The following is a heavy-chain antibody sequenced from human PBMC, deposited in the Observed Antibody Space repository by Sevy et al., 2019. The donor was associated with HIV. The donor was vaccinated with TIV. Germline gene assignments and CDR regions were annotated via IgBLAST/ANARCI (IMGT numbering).Heavy chain of an antibody. Sequence: SETLSLTCTVSGGSISSSSYYWGWIRQPPGKGLEWIGSIYYSGSTYYIPSLKSRVTISVDTSKNQFSLKLSSVTAADTAVYYCARHFFPAGDTAMPWYFDLWGRGTLVTVSS. CDR2: IYYSGST. D-gene: IGHD5-18*01. CDR1: GGSISSSSYY. J-gene: IGHJ2*01. CDR3: ARHFFPAGDTAMPWYFDL. V-gene: IGHV4-39*01.